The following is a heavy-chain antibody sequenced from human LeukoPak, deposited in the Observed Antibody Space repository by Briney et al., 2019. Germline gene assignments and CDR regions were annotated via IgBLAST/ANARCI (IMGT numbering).Heavy chain of an antibody. D-gene: IGHD3-16*01. CDR3: ARGVGLTQGGAFDF. Sequence: PSETLSLTCTVSGYSISSGFYRGWIRQPPGKGLEWIGSIYHSGSTHYNSSLKSRVTISMDTSKNQLSLKLSSVTAADTAVYYCARGVGLTQGGAFDFWGQGILVTVSS. CDR1: GYSISSGFY. V-gene: IGHV4-38-2*02. CDR2: IYHSGST. J-gene: IGHJ4*02.